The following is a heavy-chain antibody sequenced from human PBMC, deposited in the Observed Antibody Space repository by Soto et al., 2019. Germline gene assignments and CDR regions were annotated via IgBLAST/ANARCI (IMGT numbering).Heavy chain of an antibody. CDR1: GFTFSSYG. D-gene: IGHD4-17*01. Sequence: QVQLVESGGGVVQPGRSLRLSCAASGFTFSSYGMHWVRQAPGKGLEWVAVISYDGSNKYYADSVKGRFTISRDNSKNTLYLQMNSLRAEDTAVYYCAKDVGTYGLGWFDPWGQGTLVTVSS. CDR3: AKDVGTYGLGWFDP. J-gene: IGHJ5*02. CDR2: ISYDGSNK. V-gene: IGHV3-30*18.